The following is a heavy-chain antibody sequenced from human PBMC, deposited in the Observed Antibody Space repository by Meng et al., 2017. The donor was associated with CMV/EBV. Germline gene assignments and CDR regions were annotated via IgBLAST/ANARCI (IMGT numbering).Heavy chain of an antibody. CDR2: IYSSGIT. CDR1: GGSNSSGDSY. Sequence: SRQGLVKPSQTLALTCTVFGGSNSSGDSYWSWIRQPPGKGLELIGYIYSSGITYYNPSLKSRVTISVDTSKNQFSLKLSSVTAADTAVYYCARVYCSGGSCYGNWFDPWGQGTLVTASS. J-gene: IGHJ5*02. CDR3: ARVYCSGGSCYGNWFDP. D-gene: IGHD2-15*01. V-gene: IGHV4-30-4*08.